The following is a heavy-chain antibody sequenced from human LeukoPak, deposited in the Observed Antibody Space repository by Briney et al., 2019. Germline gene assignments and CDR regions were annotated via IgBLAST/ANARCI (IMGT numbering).Heavy chain of an antibody. CDR1: GYTFTSYY. CDR3: ASRTVTTNYFDY. Sequence: ASVKVSCKASGYTFTSYYMHWVRQAPGQGLEWMGIINPSGGSTSYAQKFQGRVTMTRGMSTSTVYMELSSLRSEDTAVYYCASRTVTTNYFDYWGQGTLVTVSS. CDR2: INPSGGST. J-gene: IGHJ4*02. D-gene: IGHD4-17*01. V-gene: IGHV1-46*01.